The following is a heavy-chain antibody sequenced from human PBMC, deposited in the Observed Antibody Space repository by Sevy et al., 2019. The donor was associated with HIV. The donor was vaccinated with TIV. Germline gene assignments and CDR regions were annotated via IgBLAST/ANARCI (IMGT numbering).Heavy chain of an antibody. CDR3: AREIAAAGSY. D-gene: IGHD6-13*01. J-gene: IGHJ4*02. CDR1: GFTFSNYW. CDR2: IKQDGSVK. V-gene: IGHV3-7*01. Sequence: GSLRLSCAASGFTFSNYWMNWVLQAPGKGLEWVANIKQDGSVKYYVDSVKGRFTISRDNAKNSLYLQMNSLRAEDTAVYYCAREIAAAGSYWGQGTLVTVSS.